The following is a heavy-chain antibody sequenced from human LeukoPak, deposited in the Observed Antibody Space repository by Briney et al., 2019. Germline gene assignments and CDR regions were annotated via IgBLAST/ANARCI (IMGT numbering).Heavy chain of an antibody. V-gene: IGHV3-23*01. D-gene: IGHD1-26*01. CDR1: GFTFCSYA. Sequence: GGSLRLSRAASGFTFCSYAMSCVRPAPGKGMEWVSAISGSGGSTYYADPVKGRFTISRDNSKTTPYLQINTLRAQAPALYYCAKDRGLYSGSRGYFDYWGQGTLVTVSS. J-gene: IGHJ4*02. CDR3: AKDRGLYSGSRGYFDY. CDR2: ISGSGGST.